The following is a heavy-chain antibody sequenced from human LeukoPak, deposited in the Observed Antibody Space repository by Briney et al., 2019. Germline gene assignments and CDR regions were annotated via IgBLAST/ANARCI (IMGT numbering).Heavy chain of an antibody. J-gene: IGHJ4*02. Sequence: GRSLRLSCVASQFTLSYYAMHWVRQAPGKGLEWVALISSDGTNQYYAHSVKGRFTISRDSRRNTLYLQMDSLKPEDTAVYYCATSTRGYTYTLDYWGQGTLVTVSS. D-gene: IGHD5-12*01. CDR1: QFTLSYYA. V-gene: IGHV3-30*04. CDR2: ISSDGTNQ. CDR3: ATSTRGYTYTLDY.